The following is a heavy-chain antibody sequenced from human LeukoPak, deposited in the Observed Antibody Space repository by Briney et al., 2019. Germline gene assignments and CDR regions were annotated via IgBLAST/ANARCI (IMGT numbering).Heavy chain of an antibody. CDR3: ARIVVDNPDFYYYYMDV. Sequence: PSETLSLTCTVSGYSISSGYYWGWIRQPPGKGLEWIGSIYHSGSTYYNPSLKSRVTISVDTSKNQFSLKLSSVTALDTAVYYCARIVVDNPDFYYYYMDVWGKGTTVTVSS. CDR1: GYSISSGYY. V-gene: IGHV4-38-2*02. J-gene: IGHJ6*03. CDR2: IYHSGST. D-gene: IGHD3-22*01.